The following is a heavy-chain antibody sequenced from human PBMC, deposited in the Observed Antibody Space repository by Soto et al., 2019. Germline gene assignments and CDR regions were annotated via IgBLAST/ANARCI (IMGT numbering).Heavy chain of an antibody. D-gene: IGHD3-22*01. J-gene: IGHJ4*02. V-gene: IGHV1-69*13. CDR2: IIPIFGTA. CDR1: GGTFSSYA. CDR3: ARDEITYYYDSSGYNFDY. Sequence: ASVKVSCKASGGTFSSYAISWVRQAPGQGLEWMGGIIPIFGTANYAQKFQGRVTITADESTSTAYMELSSLRSEDTAVYYCARDEITYYYDSSGYNFDYWGQGTLVTVSS.